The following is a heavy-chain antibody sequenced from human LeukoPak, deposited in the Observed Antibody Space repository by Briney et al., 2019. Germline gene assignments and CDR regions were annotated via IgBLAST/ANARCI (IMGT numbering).Heavy chain of an antibody. J-gene: IGHJ6*02. CDR1: GFTFSDYY. CDR3: ALGTINKDYYFGMDV. V-gene: IGHV3-11*01. D-gene: IGHD2-8*01. Sequence: GGSLRLSCAASGFTFSDYYMTWLRQAPGKGLEWLSYISNSGSTVFYADSVKGRFTVSRDNAKRSLYLQIEGLRDDDTAVYHCALGTINKDYYFGMDVWGQGTTVTVSS. CDR2: ISNSGSTV.